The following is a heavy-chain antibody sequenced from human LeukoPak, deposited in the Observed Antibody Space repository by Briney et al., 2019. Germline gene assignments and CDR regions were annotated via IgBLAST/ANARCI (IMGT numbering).Heavy chain of an antibody. CDR3: ARGTPYSSSWYVGSYYMDV. Sequence: PSETLSLTCSVSGGSVTTYYWSWIRQPPGKRLEWIGYIYTSGGTNHNPSLKSRVTISVDTSKNQFSLKLSSVTAADTAVYYCARGTPYSSSWYVGSYYMDVWGKGTTVTVSS. V-gene: IGHV4-59*02. CDR1: GGSVTTYY. J-gene: IGHJ6*03. D-gene: IGHD6-13*01. CDR2: IYTSGGT.